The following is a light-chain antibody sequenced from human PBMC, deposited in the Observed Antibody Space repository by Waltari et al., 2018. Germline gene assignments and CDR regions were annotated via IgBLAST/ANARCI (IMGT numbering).Light chain of an antibody. J-gene: IGKJ1*01. V-gene: IGKV1-5*03. Sequence: DIQMTQSPSTLSASVGERVTITCRASHSLSIWLAWYQQKPGKAPNLLIYKTSSLQSGVPSRFSGSGSGTEFTLTISSLQPDDFATYFCQQYSGSPWTFGQGTKVEI. CDR2: KTS. CDR3: QQYSGSPWT. CDR1: HSLSIW.